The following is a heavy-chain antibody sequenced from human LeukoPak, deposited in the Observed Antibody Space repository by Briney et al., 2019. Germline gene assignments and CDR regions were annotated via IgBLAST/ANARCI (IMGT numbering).Heavy chain of an antibody. V-gene: IGHV4-4*08. Sequence: SETLSLTCTVSGGSISSYYWSWIRQPPGKGLEWIGHIYTSRSTNYNPSLKSRVTISVDTSKNQFSLKLSSVTAADTAVYYCARNRVTTPGAFDVWGQGTMVTVSS. CDR3: ARNRVTTPGAFDV. J-gene: IGHJ3*01. D-gene: IGHD1-1*01. CDR2: IYTSRST. CDR1: GGSISSYY.